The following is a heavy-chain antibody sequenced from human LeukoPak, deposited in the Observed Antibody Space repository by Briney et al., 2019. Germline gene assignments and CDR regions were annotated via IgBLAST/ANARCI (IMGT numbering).Heavy chain of an antibody. V-gene: IGHV3-7*01. Sequence: GGSLRLSCAASGFTFSSYWMSWVRQAPGKGLEWVADIKQDGSEKYYVDSVKGRFTISRDNAKNSLYLQMNSLRAEDTAVYYCARGHIAVAGTAPYYFDYWGQGTLVTVSS. CDR2: IKQDGSEK. J-gene: IGHJ4*02. CDR1: GFTFSSYW. D-gene: IGHD6-19*01. CDR3: ARGHIAVAGTAPYYFDY.